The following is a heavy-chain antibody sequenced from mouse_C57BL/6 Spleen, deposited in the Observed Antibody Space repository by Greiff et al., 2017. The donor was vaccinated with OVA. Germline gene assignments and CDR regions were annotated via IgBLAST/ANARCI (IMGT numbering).Heavy chain of an antibody. J-gene: IGHJ1*03. Sequence: EVMLVESGGGLVQPGESLKLSCESNEYEFPSHDMSWVRKTPEKRLELVAALNSDGGSTYYPDTMERRFIISRDNTKKTLYLQMSSLRSEDTALYYCARGGYGNYGYFDVWGTGTTVTVSS. CDR1: EYEFPSHD. D-gene: IGHD2-1*01. CDR2: LNSDGGST. CDR3: ARGGYGNYGYFDV. V-gene: IGHV5-2*01.